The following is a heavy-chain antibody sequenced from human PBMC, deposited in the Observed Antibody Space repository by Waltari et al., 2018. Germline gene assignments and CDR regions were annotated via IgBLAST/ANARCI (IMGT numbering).Heavy chain of an antibody. CDR1: GFSLSTSGMC. CDR2: IYYSGST. Sequence: ESGPALVKPTQTLTLTCTFSGFSLSTSGMCVSWIRQPPGKALEWIGYIYYSGSTYYNPSLKSLVTISVDTSKNQFSLKLSSVTAADTAVYYCARARDGYFDYWGQGTLVTVSS. CDR3: ARARDGYFDY. D-gene: IGHD2-8*01. V-gene: IGHV4-31*01. J-gene: IGHJ4*02.